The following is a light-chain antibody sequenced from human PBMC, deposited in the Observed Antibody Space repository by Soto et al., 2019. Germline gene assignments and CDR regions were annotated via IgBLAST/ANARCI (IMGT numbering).Light chain of an antibody. J-gene: IGKJ1*01. V-gene: IGKV1-5*03. CDR1: QNINNW. CDR3: RQYYRQGT. Sequence: DIPMTQSPSTLSASVGDRVTITCRASQNINNWLAWYQQKPGKAPQPLIYMASSLESGVPSRFSGSGGGTEFILTISSLQPDHLATYYCRQYYRQGTFGQGTKVEIK. CDR2: MAS.